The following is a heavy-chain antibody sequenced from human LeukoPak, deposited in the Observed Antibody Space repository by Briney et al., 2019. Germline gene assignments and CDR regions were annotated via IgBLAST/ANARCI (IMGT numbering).Heavy chain of an antibody. Sequence: GRSLRLSCAASGFTFDDYAMHWVRQVPGKGLEWVSGISWNSGNIGYADSVKGRFTISRDNAKNSLYLQMNSLRAEDTALYYCAKDTGGDSSSWYSHFDFWSQGTLVTVSS. V-gene: IGHV3-9*01. J-gene: IGHJ4*02. D-gene: IGHD6-13*01. CDR1: GFTFDDYA. CDR3: AKDTGGDSSSWYSHFDF. CDR2: ISWNSGNI.